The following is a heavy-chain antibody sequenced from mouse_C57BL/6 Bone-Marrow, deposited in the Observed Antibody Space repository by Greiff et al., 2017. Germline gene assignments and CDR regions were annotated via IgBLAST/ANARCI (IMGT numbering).Heavy chain of an antibody. V-gene: IGHV1-69*01. CDR2: IDPSDSYT. D-gene: IGHD1-1*01. J-gene: IGHJ4*01. CDR1: GYTFTSYW. CDR3: ARESGSPYAMDF. Sequence: QVQLQQPGAELVMPGASVKLSCKASGYTFTSYWMHWVKQRPGQGLEWIGEIDPSDSYTNYNQKFKGKSTLTVDKSSSTAYMQLSSLTSEDSAVYYCARESGSPYAMDFWGKGTSVTVSS.